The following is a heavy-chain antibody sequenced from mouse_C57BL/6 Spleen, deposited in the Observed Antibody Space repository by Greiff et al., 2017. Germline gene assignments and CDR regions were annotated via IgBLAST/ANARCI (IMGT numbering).Heavy chain of an antibody. CDR3: TTGGNYDDY. V-gene: IGHV14-4*01. CDR1: GFNIKDDY. CDR2: IDPENGDT. Sequence: DVKLVESGAELVRPGASVKLSCTASGFNIKDDYMHWVKQRPEQGLEWIGWIDPENGDTEYASKFQGKATITADTSSNTAYLQLSSLTSEDTAVYYCTTGGNYDDYWGQGTTLTVSS. J-gene: IGHJ2*01.